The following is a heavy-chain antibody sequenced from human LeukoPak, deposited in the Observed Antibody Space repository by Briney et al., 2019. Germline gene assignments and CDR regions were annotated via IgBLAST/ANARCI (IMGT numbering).Heavy chain of an antibody. J-gene: IGHJ4*02. CDR1: GFTFSSYW. CDR2: IKQDGSEK. CDR3: AKDRSYYDSSGYIYYFDY. D-gene: IGHD3-22*01. Sequence: GGSLRLSCAASGFTFSSYWMSWVRQAPGKGLEWVANIKQDGSEKYYVDSVKGRFTISRDNAKNSLYLQMNSLRAEDTAVYYCAKDRSYYDSSGYIYYFDYWGQGTLVTVSS. V-gene: IGHV3-7*03.